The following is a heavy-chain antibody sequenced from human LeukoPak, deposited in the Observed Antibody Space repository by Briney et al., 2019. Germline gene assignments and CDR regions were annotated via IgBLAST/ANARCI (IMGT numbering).Heavy chain of an antibody. CDR2: ISGSGIST. J-gene: IGHJ4*02. Sequence: GGSLRLSCAASEFTFASYAMTWVRQAPGEGLEWVSTISGSGISTYYADSVKGRFTISRDNSKNTLYLQMNSLRAEDTALYYCAKGDNDILTGYYNSLDYWGQGTLVTVSS. CDR1: EFTFASYA. CDR3: AKGDNDILTGYYNSLDY. V-gene: IGHV3-23*01. D-gene: IGHD3-9*01.